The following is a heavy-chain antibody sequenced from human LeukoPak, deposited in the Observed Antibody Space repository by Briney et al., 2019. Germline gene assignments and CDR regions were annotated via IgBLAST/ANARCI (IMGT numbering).Heavy chain of an antibody. D-gene: IGHD5-18*01. CDR1: GVTFSSYS. CDR3: ARDSAFRGYSYGYPHYYYGMDV. CDR2: ISSSSSYI. V-gene: IGHV3-21*01. J-gene: IGHJ6*02. Sequence: GGSLRLSCAAAGVTFSSYSMNLVRQAPGKGLEWVSSISSSSSYIYYADSVKGRFTISRDNAKNSLYLQMNSLRAEDTAVYYCARDSAFRGYSYGYPHYYYGMDVRGQGTTVTVSS.